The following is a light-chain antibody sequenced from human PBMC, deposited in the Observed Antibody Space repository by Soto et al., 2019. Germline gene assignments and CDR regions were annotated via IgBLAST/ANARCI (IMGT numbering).Light chain of an antibody. J-gene: IGLJ2*01. CDR2: DVS. CDR1: SSDVGGYNY. V-gene: IGLV2-14*01. CDR3: SSYTSSSPVV. Sequence: QSVLTQPASVSGSPGQSITISCTGTSSDVGGYNYVSWYQQHPGTAPKLMIYDVSNRPSGVSNRFSGYKSGNTASLTISGLQAEDEAAYYCSSYTSSSPVVFGGGTHLTVL.